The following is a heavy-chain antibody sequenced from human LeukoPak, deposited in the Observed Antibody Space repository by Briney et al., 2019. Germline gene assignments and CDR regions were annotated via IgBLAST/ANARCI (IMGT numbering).Heavy chain of an antibody. D-gene: IGHD6-19*01. Sequence: PGGSLRLSCAASGFTFSSYAMSWVRQAPGKGLEWVSAISGSGGSTYYADSVKGRFTISRDNSKNTLYLQMNSLRAEDTAVYYCAKDSLGYSSGVDAFDIWGQGTMVTVSS. CDR1: GFTFSSYA. CDR3: AKDSLGYSSGVDAFDI. J-gene: IGHJ3*02. V-gene: IGHV3-23*01. CDR2: ISGSGGST.